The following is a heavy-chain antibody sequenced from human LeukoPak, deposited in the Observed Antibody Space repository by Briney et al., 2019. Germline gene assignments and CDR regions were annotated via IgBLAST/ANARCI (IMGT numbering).Heavy chain of an antibody. Sequence: GGSLRLSCEASGLSLSNYPMHWVRQAPGKGLEWITLITYDGAFDGGKTYYADSVKGRFTISRDNSKNTLYLQMNSLRADDTAVYYCAKEGHNHGIPYFDCWGQGTLVTVSS. CDR3: AKEGHNHGIPYFDC. J-gene: IGHJ4*02. CDR2: ITYDGAFDGGKT. D-gene: IGHD2-8*01. V-gene: IGHV3-30*07. CDR1: GLSLSNYP.